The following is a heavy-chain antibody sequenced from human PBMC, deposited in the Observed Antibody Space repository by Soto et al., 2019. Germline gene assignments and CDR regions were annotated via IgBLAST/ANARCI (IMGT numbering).Heavy chain of an antibody. Sequence: QLQLQESGPGLVKPSETLSLTCTVSGGSISSSSYYWGWIRQPPGKGLEWIGSIYYSGSTYYNPSLKSRVTISVDTPKNQFSLKLSSVTAADTAVYYCARRGLWSGFDPWGQGTLVTVSS. V-gene: IGHV4-39*01. CDR3: ARRGLWSGFDP. D-gene: IGHD3-10*01. J-gene: IGHJ5*02. CDR2: IYYSGST. CDR1: GGSISSSSYY.